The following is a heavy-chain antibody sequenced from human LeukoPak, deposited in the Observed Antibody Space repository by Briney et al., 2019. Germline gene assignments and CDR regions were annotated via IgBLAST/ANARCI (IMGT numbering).Heavy chain of an antibody. D-gene: IGHD2-2*01. V-gene: IGHV1-69*13. CDR1: GGTFSSYA. J-gene: IGHJ6*04. Sequence: SVKVSCKASGGTFSSYAISWVRQAPGQGPEWMGGIIPIFGTANYAQKFQGRVTITADESTSTAYMELSSLRSEDTAVYYCARGKDIVVVPAAMPASYYYYGMDVWGKGTTVTVSS. CDR3: ARGKDIVVVPAAMPASYYYYGMDV. CDR2: IIPIFGTA.